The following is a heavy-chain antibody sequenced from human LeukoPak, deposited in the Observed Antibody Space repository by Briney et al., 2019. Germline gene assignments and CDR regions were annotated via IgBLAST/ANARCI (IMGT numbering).Heavy chain of an antibody. Sequence: GGSLRLSCAASGFSISSYSMNWVRQAREKGLEWVSSISSSSSYIYYADSVKGRFTISRDNAKNSLYLQMNSLRAEDTAVYYCARVVQLGAAFDIWGQGTMVTVSS. CDR1: GFSISSYS. CDR3: ARVVQLGAAFDI. CDR2: ISSSSSYI. J-gene: IGHJ3*02. V-gene: IGHV3-21*01. D-gene: IGHD3-10*01.